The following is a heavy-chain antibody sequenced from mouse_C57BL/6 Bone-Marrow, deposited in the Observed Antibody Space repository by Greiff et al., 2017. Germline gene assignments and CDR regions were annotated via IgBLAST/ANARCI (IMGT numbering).Heavy chain of an antibody. Sequence: QVQLQQPGAELVRPGSSVKLSCKASGYTFTSYWMHWVKQRPIQGLEWIGNIDPSDSETHYNQKFKDKATLTVDKSSSTAYMQLSSLTSEDSAVYYCAREGLRRHAMDYWGQGTSVTVSS. D-gene: IGHD2-2*01. CDR3: AREGLRRHAMDY. CDR1: GYTFTSYW. J-gene: IGHJ4*01. CDR2: IDPSDSET. V-gene: IGHV1-52*01.